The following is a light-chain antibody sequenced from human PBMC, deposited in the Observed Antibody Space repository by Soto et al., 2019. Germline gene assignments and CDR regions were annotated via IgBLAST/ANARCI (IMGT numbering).Light chain of an antibody. Sequence: DIQMTQSPSSLSASVGDRVTITCRASQSISSYLNWYQQKPGKAPKLLIYAASSLQSGVPSRFSGSVSGTEFTLSISSLQPEDFATYYCQQSYSTPHTFGQGTKLEIK. CDR3: QQSYSTPHT. J-gene: IGKJ2*01. CDR1: QSISSY. CDR2: AAS. V-gene: IGKV1-39*01.